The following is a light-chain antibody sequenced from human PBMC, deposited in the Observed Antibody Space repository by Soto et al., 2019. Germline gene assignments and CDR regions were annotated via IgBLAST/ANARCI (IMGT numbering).Light chain of an antibody. CDR3: QQYNNWALT. CDR1: QSVSSN. J-gene: IGKJ4*01. Sequence: EIVMTQSPATLSVSPGERATLSCRASQSVSSNLAWYQQKPGQAPRLLIYGASTWATGIPSRFSGSGSGTEFTLTISSLQSEDFAVYYCQQYNNWALTFGGGTKVEIK. V-gene: IGKV3-15*01. CDR2: GAS.